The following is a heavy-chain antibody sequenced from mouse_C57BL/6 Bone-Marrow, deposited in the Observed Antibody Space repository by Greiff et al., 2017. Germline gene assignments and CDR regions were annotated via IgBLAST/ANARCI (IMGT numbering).Heavy chain of an antibody. V-gene: IGHV3-6*01. CDR2: ISYDGSN. Sequence: ESGPGLVKPSQSLSLTCSVTGYSITSGYYWNWIRQFPGNKLEWMGYISYDGSNNYNPSLKNRISITRDTSKNQFFLKLNSVTTEDTATYYCARVPIYYYGSSYAGYAMDYWGQGTSVTGSS. CDR3: ARVPIYYYGSSYAGYAMDY. CDR1: GYSITSGYY. D-gene: IGHD1-1*01. J-gene: IGHJ4*01.